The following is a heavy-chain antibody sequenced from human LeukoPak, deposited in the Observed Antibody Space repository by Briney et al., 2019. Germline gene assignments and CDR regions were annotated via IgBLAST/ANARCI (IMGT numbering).Heavy chain of an antibody. D-gene: IGHD2-15*01. CDR2: ISGGGSST. V-gene: IGHV3-23*01. CDR3: AKDIVVAASFFDY. Sequence: GGSLRLSCAASGFTLSSYAMSWVRQAPGKGLEWVSAISGGGSSTYYADSVKGRFTISRDNSKNTLYLQMNSLRAEDTAVYYCAKDIVVAASFFDYWGQGTLVTVSS. J-gene: IGHJ4*02. CDR1: GFTLSSYA.